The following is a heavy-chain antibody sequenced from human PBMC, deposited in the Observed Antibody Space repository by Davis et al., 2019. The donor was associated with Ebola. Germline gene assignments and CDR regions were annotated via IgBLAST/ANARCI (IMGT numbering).Heavy chain of an antibody. CDR1: GFTFSSYA. CDR3: AREWGDIVVVPASGMDV. V-gene: IGHV3-30-3*01. Sequence: GESLKISCAASGFTFSSYAMHWVRQAPGKGLEWVAVISYDGSNKYYADSVKGRFTISRDNAKNSLYLQMNSLRAEDTAVYYCAREWGDIVVVPASGMDVWGQGTTVTVSS. J-gene: IGHJ6*02. D-gene: IGHD2-2*01. CDR2: ISYDGSNK.